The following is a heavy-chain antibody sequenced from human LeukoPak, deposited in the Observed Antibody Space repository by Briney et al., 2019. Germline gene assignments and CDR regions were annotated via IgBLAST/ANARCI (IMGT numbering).Heavy chain of an antibody. J-gene: IGHJ6*02. D-gene: IGHD6-13*01. CDR1: GGSFNDYY. CDR2: IRHSGST. Sequence: PSETLPLTCDVSGGSFNDYYWSWIRQPPGKGLEWIGEIRHSGSTNYNPSLKSRVTMSVDTSKNQFSLKLSSVTAADTAVYYCARRGSWSYYYAMDVWGQGTTVAVSS. CDR3: ARRGSWSYYYAMDV. V-gene: IGHV4-34*01.